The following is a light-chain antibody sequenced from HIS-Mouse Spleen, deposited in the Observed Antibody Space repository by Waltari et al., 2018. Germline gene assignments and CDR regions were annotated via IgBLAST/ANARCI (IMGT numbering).Light chain of an antibody. J-gene: IGLJ2*01. CDR2: DVS. Sequence: QSALTQPRSVSGSPGQSVTISCTGTSSDVGGYNYVSWYQQHPGKAPKLMLYDVSKRPSGVPVRFSGSKSGNTASLTISGLQAEDEADYYCCSYAGSYTFVFGGGTKLTVL. CDR3: CSYAGSYTFV. CDR1: SSDVGGYNY. V-gene: IGLV2-11*01.